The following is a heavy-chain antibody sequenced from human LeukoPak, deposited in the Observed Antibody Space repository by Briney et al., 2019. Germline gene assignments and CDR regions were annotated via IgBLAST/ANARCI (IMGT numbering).Heavy chain of an antibody. CDR2: IYYSGST. CDR1: GGSISSYY. Sequence: ASETLSVTCTVSGGSISSYYWSWIRQPPGKGLEWIGYIYYSGSTNYNPSLKSRVTISVDTSKNQFSLKLSSVTAADTAVYYCAGHPLTGYFDYWGQGTLVTVSS. CDR3: AGHPLTGYFDY. J-gene: IGHJ4*02. V-gene: IGHV4-59*08. D-gene: IGHD3-9*01.